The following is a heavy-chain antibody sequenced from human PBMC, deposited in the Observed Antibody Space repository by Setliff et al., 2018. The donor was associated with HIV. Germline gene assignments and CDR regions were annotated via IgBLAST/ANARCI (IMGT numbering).Heavy chain of an antibody. CDR3: TRDRWWLPGDS. D-gene: IGHD2-15*01. Sequence: PGGSLRLSCAASGFGFSGSAMHWVRQASGKGLEWVGHIRTKANSYATVYAASVKGRFTISRDDAKNTAYLQMNSLKTEDTALYYCTRDRWWLPGDSWGQGTLVTVSS. V-gene: IGHV3-73*01. J-gene: IGHJ4*02. CDR2: IRTKANSYAT. CDR1: GFGFSGSA.